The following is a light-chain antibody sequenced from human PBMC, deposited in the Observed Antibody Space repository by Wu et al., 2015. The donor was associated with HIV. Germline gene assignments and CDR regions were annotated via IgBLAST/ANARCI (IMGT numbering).Light chain of an antibody. CDR3: QQHANWPLT. V-gene: IGKV3-11*01. Sequence: EIVLTQSPAALSTSPGERVTLSCRASRSVSSAVAWYQQKPGQAPRLLIYDASKRATGIPARFSGGGSTTDYSLTISSLEPEDFAVYYCQQHANWPLTFGQGTRLEIK. J-gene: IGKJ5*01. CDR2: DAS. CDR1: RSVSSA.